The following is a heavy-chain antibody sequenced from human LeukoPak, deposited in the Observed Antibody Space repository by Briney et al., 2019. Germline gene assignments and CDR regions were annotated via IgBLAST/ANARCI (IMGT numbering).Heavy chain of an antibody. J-gene: IGHJ5*02. V-gene: IGHV4-39*01. CDR2: MYYSGTT. Sequence: SSETLSLTCTVSGGYISTNSYYWGWVRQPPGKGLEGIGSMYYSGTTYYNPSLKSRVTISVDTSQNQFSLKLSSVTAADTAVYYCARTEKRYCSSTSCYKGGWFDPWGQGTLVTVSS. D-gene: IGHD2-2*02. CDR1: GGYISTNSYY. CDR3: ARTEKRYCSSTSCYKGGWFDP.